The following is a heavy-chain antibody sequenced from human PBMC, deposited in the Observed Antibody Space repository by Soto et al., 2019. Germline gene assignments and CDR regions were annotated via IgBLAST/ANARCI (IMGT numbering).Heavy chain of an antibody. CDR2: IIPIFGTA. V-gene: IGHV1-69*01. J-gene: IGHJ6*02. D-gene: IGHD3-3*01. CDR1: GGTFSSYA. CDR3: ARATIYFWSGYHNDYGMDV. Sequence: QVQLVQSGAEVKKPGSSVKVSCKASGGTFSSYAISWVRQAPGQGLEWMGGIIPIFGTANYAQKFQGRVTITADESTSTAYMELSSLRSDDTAVYYCARATIYFWSGYHNDYGMDVWGQGTTVTVSS.